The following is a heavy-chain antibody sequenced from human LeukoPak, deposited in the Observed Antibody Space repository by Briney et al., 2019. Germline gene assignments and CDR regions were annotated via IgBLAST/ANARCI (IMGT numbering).Heavy chain of an antibody. D-gene: IGHD3-22*01. Sequence: SETLSLTCIVSGGSISSYYWTWLRQPPGKELEWLGYIYYSGSTSYNPSLKSRVIISLDTSKDQFSLKLSSVTAADTAVYYCARVGYYYDSSGYADYWGQGTLVTVSS. J-gene: IGHJ4*02. CDR3: ARVGYYYDSSGYADY. CDR1: GGSISSYY. CDR2: IYYSGST. V-gene: IGHV4-59*01.